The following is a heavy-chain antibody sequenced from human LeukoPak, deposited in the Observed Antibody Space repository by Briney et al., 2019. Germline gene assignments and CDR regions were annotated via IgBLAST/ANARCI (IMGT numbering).Heavy chain of an antibody. CDR3: ARGEGPMKAFDI. CDR1: GGSVSSGSYY. V-gene: IGHV4-31*03. J-gene: IGHJ3*02. Sequence: PSETLSLTCTVSGGSVSSGSYYWSWIRQHPGKGLEWIGYIYYSGNTDYNPSLKSRANMSVDTSRTQFSLKLNSVTATDTAVYYCARGEGPMKAFDIWGQGTMVTVSS. CDR2: IYYSGNT.